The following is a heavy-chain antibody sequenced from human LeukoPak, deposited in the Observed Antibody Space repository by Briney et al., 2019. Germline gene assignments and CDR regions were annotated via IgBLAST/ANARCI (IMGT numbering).Heavy chain of an antibody. J-gene: IGHJ6*03. Sequence: SKTLSLTCTVSGGSISSSSYYWGWIRQPPGKGLEWIGSIYYSGSTYYNPSLKSRVTISVDTSKNQFSLKLSSVTAADTAVYYCARLFSDSVVVVVTNYYMDVWGKGTTVTVSS. CDR2: IYYSGST. D-gene: IGHD3-22*01. V-gene: IGHV4-39*01. CDR1: GGSISSSSYY. CDR3: ARLFSDSVVVVVTNYYMDV.